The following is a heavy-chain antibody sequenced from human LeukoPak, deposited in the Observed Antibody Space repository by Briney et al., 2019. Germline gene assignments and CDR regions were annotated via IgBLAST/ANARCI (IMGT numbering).Heavy chain of an antibody. CDR3: ARDRISAVVDAFDI. J-gene: IGHJ3*02. CDR1: GDSISSYY. V-gene: IGHV4-4*07. D-gene: IGHD2/OR15-2a*01. Sequence: PSETLSLTCSVSGDSISSYYWSWIRQPAGKGLEWIGRIYTSGSTNYNPSLKSRVTMSVDTSKNQISLKLTSVTAADTAVDYCARDRISAVVDAFDIWGQGTMVTVSS. CDR2: IYTSGST.